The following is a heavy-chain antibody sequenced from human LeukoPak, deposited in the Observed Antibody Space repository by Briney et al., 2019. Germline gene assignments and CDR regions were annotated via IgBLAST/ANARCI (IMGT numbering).Heavy chain of an antibody. CDR1: GGSISVYY. V-gene: IGHV4-4*07. CDR3: AQYSGNQYYFDY. Sequence: SETLSLTCTVSGGSISVYYWSWIRQPAGKELEWIGRIYTSGSTNYNPSLKSRVTMSVDTSKNQFSLKLSSVTAADTAVYYCAQYSGNQYYFDYWGQGTLVTVSS. D-gene: IGHD1-14*01. CDR2: IYTSGST. J-gene: IGHJ4*02.